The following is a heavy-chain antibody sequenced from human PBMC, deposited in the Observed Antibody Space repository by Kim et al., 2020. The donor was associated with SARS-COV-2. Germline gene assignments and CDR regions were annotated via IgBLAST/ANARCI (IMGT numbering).Heavy chain of an antibody. CDR2: ISAYNGNT. Sequence: ASVKVSCKASGYTFTSYGISWVRQAPGQGLEWMGWISAYNGNTNYAQKLQGRVTMTTDTSTSTAYMELRSLRSDDTAVYYCAREDISGRGDYYYRMDVWGQGTTVTVSS. CDR1: GYTFTSYG. D-gene: IGHD6-19*01. CDR3: AREDISGRGDYYYRMDV. J-gene: IGHJ6*02. V-gene: IGHV1-18*01.